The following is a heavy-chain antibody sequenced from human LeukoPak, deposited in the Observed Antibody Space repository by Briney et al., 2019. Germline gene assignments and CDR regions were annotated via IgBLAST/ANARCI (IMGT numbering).Heavy chain of an antibody. D-gene: IGHD3-3*01. CDR3: ARLRITIFAPSVN. Sequence: PSETLSLTCAVYGGSFSGYYWSWIRQPPGKGLEWIGEINHSGSTNYNPSLKSRVTISVDTSKNQFSLKLSSVTAADTAVYYCARLRITIFAPSVNWGQGTLVTVSS. CDR2: INHSGST. CDR1: GGSFSGYY. V-gene: IGHV4-34*01. J-gene: IGHJ4*02.